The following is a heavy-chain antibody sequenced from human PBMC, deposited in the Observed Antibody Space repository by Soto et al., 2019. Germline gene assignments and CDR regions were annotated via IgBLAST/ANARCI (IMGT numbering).Heavy chain of an antibody. CDR1: GGSISSGDYY. V-gene: IGHV4-30-4*01. J-gene: IGHJ5*02. CDR2: IYYSGST. CDR3: ARVGTRSGSYDFWSGYPSFSWFDP. D-gene: IGHD3-3*01. Sequence: KASETLSLTCTVSGGSISSGDYYWSWIRQPPGKGLEWIGYIYYSGSTYYNPSLKSRVTISVDTSKNQFSLKLSSVTAADTAVYYCARVGTRSGSYDFWSGYPSFSWFDPWGQGTLVTVSS.